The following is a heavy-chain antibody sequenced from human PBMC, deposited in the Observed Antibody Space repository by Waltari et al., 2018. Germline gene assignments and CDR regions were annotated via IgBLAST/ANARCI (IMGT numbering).Heavy chain of an antibody. D-gene: IGHD2-21*02. V-gene: IGHV3-23*04. Sequence: DVQLVDSGGGLVQPGGSLRPSCAASGITFSTYAMGWVRQAPGKGLEWVESIDNSGRTTVYADSVKGRFTISRDNAKHTLFLQMSSLRAEDTAVYYCAKIGVLTANFDYWGQGALVTVSS. CDR3: AKIGVLTANFDY. CDR1: GITFSTYA. CDR2: IDNSGRTT. J-gene: IGHJ4*02.